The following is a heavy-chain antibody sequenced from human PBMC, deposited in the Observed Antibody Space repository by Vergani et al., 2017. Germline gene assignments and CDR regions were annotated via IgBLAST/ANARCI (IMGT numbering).Heavy chain of an antibody. CDR1: GGSISSYY. Sequence: QVQLQESGPGLVKPSETLSLTCTVSGGSISSYYWSWTRQPPGKGLEWIGYIYYSGSTNYNPSLKSRVTISVDTSKNQFSLKLSSVTAADTAVYYCARRWGDSGAGLNWFDPWGQGTLVTVSS. CDR3: ARRWGDSGAGLNWFDP. V-gene: IGHV4-59*01. D-gene: IGHD1-26*01. CDR2: IYYSGST. J-gene: IGHJ5*02.